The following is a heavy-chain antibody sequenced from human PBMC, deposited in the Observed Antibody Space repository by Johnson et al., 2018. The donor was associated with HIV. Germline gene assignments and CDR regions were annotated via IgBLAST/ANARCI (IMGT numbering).Heavy chain of an antibody. CDR2: IRYDGGNK. CDR1: GFTFSSYG. Sequence: QVQLVESGGGLVQPGGSLRLSCAASGFTFSSYGMHWVRQAPGKGLEWVSFIRYDGGNKYYADSVKGRFTISRDNAKNSLYVQMNSLRTEDTALYYCALTGTKRDDAFDIWGQGTMVTVSS. D-gene: IGHD1-20*01. CDR3: ALTGTKRDDAFDI. J-gene: IGHJ3*02. V-gene: IGHV3-30*02.